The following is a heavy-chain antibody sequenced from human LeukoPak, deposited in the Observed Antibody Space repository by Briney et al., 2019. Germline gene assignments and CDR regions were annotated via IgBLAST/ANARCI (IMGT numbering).Heavy chain of an antibody. V-gene: IGHV3-64*01. J-gene: IGHJ6*02. CDR2: INSTGGNT. Sequence: GGSLRLSCAASGFAFSTYPMHWVRRDPGKGLEFVSSINSTGGNTYYANSVKGRFTISRDNSKNTLYLQMGSLRAEDMAIYYCAREVYGMDVWGRGTTVTVSS. CDR1: GFAFSTYP. CDR3: AREVYGMDV.